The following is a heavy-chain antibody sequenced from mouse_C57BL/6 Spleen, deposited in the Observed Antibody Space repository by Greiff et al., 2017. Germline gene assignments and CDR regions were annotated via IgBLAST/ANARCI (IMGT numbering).Heavy chain of an antibody. V-gene: IGHV1-50*01. D-gene: IGHD3-2*02. CDR1: GYTFTSYW. Sequence: QVQLQQSGAELVKPGASVKLSCKASGYTFTSYWMQWVKQRPGQGLEWIGEIDPSDSYTNYNQKFKGKATLTVDTSSSTAYMQLSSLTSEDSAVYYCARRGAAQATFAYWGQGTLVTVSA. CDR2: IDPSDSYT. J-gene: IGHJ3*01. CDR3: ARRGAAQATFAY.